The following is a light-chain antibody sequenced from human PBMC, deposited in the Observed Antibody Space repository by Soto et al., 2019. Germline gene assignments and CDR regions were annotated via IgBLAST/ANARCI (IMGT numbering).Light chain of an antibody. CDR3: SSFTDSRVYV. CDR2: VVS. Sequence: QSVLTQPASVSGSPGQSITISCTGTSSDVGRYGYVSWYQHHPGKAPKLIIYVVSDRPSGVSNRFSGSKSGNTASLTISGLQAEDEADYYCSSFTDSRVYVFGSGTKVTVL. CDR1: SSDVGRYGY. V-gene: IGLV2-14*01. J-gene: IGLJ1*01.